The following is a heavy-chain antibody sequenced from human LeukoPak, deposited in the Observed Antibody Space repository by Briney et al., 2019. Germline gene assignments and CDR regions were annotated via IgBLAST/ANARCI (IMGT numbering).Heavy chain of an antibody. V-gene: IGHV3-21*01. CDR3: AREVSSSTSFDY. D-gene: IGHD2-2*01. J-gene: IGHJ4*02. CDR1: GFSFSSYS. CDR2: ISSGSTYI. Sequence: PGGSLRLSCAASGFSFSSYSMNWVRQAPGKGLEWVSSISSGSTYIYYADSVKGRFTISRDNAKNSLYLQVSTLRAEDTAVYYCAREVSSSTSFDYWGQGTLVTVSS.